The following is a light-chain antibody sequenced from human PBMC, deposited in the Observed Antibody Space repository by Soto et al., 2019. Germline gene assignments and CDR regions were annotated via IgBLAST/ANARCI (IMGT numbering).Light chain of an antibody. Sequence: DIQMTQSPSSLSASAGDRVTITCQASQGISNYLAWYQQRPGKVPKLLIYTASTLQSGVPSRFSGSGSGAEFTLTISSLQPEDVATYYCQKYNSAPWTLGQGTKVDI. V-gene: IGKV1-27*01. CDR2: TAS. CDR3: QKYNSAPWT. J-gene: IGKJ1*01. CDR1: QGISNY.